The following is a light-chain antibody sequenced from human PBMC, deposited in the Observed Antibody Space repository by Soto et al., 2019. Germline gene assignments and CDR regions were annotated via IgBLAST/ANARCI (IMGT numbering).Light chain of an antibody. CDR1: QSVSSN. CDR3: QQYNTGPPNT. CDR2: GAS. V-gene: IGKV3D-15*03. J-gene: IGKJ5*01. Sequence: EILMTQSPATLSVPPGERATLSCRASQSVSSNLAWYQQKPGQAPRLLIYGASIRATGIPARFSGSGSWTEFTLTISILQSEDFAVYYCQQYNTGPPNTFGQGTRLEIK.